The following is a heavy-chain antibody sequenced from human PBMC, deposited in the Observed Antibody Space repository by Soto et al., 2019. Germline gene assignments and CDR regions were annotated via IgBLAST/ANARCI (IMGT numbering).Heavy chain of an antibody. CDR2: ITGSGGSA. V-gene: IGHV3-23*01. J-gene: IGHJ4*02. CDR1: VFTFSTSA. Sequence: GGSLRLSCAASVFTFSTSAMSWVRQAPGRGLEWVSTITGSGGSAYYADSVKGRFTISRDNSKNTLYLQMNSLRAEDTAVYYCASPSSGLARYYFDYWGQGTLVTVSS. CDR3: ASPSSGLARYYFDY.